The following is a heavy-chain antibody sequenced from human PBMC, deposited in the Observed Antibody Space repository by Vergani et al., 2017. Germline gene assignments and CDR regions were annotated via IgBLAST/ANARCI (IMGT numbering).Heavy chain of an antibody. Sequence: QLQLQESGPGLVKPSETLSLTCTVSGGSISSSSYYWGWIRQPPGKGLEWIGSIYYSGSTYYNPSLKSRVTISVDTSKNQFSLKLSAVTAADTAVYYCARHSIRTMIVVDQFDDWGQGTLVTVSS. D-gene: IGHD3-22*01. J-gene: IGHJ4*02. CDR1: GGSISSSSYY. CDR3: ARHSIRTMIVVDQFDD. CDR2: IYYSGST. V-gene: IGHV4-39*01.